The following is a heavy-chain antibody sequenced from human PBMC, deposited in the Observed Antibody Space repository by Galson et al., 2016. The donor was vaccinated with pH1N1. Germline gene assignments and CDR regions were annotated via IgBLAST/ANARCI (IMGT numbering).Heavy chain of an antibody. CDR1: GFTFSTYS. D-gene: IGHD3-22*01. CDR2: ISGGSGTI. Sequence: SLRLSCAASGFTFSTYSMNWVRQAPGKALEWLSYISGGSGTIYYADSVKGRFTISRDNAKNSLYLQMNSLRGEDTAVYYCARVQIYSDSHYMDVWGQGTTVTVSS. J-gene: IGHJ6*02. CDR3: ARVQIYSDSHYMDV. V-gene: IGHV3-48*01.